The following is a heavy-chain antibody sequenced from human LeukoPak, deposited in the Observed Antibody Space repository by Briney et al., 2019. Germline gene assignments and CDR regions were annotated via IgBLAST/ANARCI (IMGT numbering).Heavy chain of an antibody. CDR1: GFTFDDYA. CDR2: ISWDGGST. D-gene: IGHD4-11*01. J-gene: IGHJ6*03. V-gene: IGHV3-43D*04. Sequence: PGGSLRLSCAASGFTFDDYAMHWVRQAPGKGLEWVSLISWDGGSTYYADSVKGRFTISRDNSKNSLYLQMNSLRAEDTALYYCAKGDYSNRGYYYYYMDVWGKGTTVIVSS. CDR3: AKGDYSNRGYYYYYMDV.